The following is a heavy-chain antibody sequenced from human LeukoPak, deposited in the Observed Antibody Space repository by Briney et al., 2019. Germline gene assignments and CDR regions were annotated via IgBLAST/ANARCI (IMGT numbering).Heavy chain of an antibody. J-gene: IGHJ6*03. CDR1: GFTFSSFA. Sequence: GGSLRLSCAASGFTFSSFAMTWVRQAPGKGPEWVSTVSGSAGRTDYADSVKGRFTISRDNLKNTLYLQMNGLRAEDTAVYYCAKNRGHCVDGVCHNYYYMDVWGRGTTVTVSS. V-gene: IGHV3-23*01. D-gene: IGHD2-8*02. CDR3: AKNRGHCVDGVCHNYYYMDV. CDR2: VSGSAGRT.